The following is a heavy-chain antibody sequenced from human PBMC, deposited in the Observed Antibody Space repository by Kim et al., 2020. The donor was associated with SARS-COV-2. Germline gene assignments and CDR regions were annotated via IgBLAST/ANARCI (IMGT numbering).Heavy chain of an antibody. D-gene: IGHD3-10*01. J-gene: IGHJ4*02. CDR3: ARGNTMVRDLDY. Sequence: NHNPSLKSRVTISVDTSKNQFSLKLSSVTAADTAVYYCARGNTMVRDLDYWGQGTLVTVSS. V-gene: IGHV4-34*01.